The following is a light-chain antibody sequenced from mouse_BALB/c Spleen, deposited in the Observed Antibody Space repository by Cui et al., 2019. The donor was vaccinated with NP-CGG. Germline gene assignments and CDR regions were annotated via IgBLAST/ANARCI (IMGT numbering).Light chain of an antibody. Sequence: QPVVTQASALTTSPGETVTLTCRSSTGAVTSSNYANWVQEKPDHLFTGLIGGTNNRAPGVPARFSGSLIGDKAALTITGAQTEDGTIYFCALWYSNHWVFGGGTKLTVL. CDR1: TGAVTSSNY. J-gene: IGLJ1*01. CDR3: ALWYSNHWV. CDR2: GTN. V-gene: IGLV1*01.